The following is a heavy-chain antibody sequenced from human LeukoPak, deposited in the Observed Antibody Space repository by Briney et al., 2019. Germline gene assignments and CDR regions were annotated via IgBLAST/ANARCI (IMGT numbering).Heavy chain of an antibody. Sequence: GSLRLSCAASGFTFSSYAMSWVRQAPGKGLEWVSAISGSGISTYYAESVRGRFTVSRDNPKNTLYLHMTSLRAEDTAVYYCAKDRWGVYEHCCEPFDYWGQGTLVTVSS. CDR3: AKDRWGVYEHCCEPFDY. J-gene: IGHJ4*02. D-gene: IGHD2-21*01. V-gene: IGHV3-23*01. CDR2: ISGSGIST. CDR1: GFTFSSYA.